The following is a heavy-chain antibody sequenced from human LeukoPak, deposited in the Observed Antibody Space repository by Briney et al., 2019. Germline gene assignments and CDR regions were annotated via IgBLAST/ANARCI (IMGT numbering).Heavy chain of an antibody. CDR3: ARDKSGITMVRGVFDY. CDR1: GFTFSDYY. D-gene: IGHD3-10*01. J-gene: IGHJ4*02. V-gene: IGHV3-11*05. Sequence: GGSLRLSCAASGFTFSDYYMSWIRQAPGKGLEWVSYISSSSSYTNYADSVKGRFTISRDNAKNSLYLQMNSLRAEDTALYYCARDKSGITMVRGVFDYWGQGTLVTISS. CDR2: ISSSSSYT.